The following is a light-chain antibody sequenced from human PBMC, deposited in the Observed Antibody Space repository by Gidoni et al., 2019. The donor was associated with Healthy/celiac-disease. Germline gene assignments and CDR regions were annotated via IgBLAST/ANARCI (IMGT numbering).Light chain of an antibody. J-gene: IGKJ2*01. CDR2: GAS. CDR3: QQYGSSSYT. Sequence: EIVLTQPPGTLSLSPGERATLSCRASQSVSSSYLAWYQQKPGQAPRLLIYGASSRATGIPDRFSGSGSGTDFTLTISRLEPEDFAVYYCQQYGSSSYTFXXXTKLEIK. V-gene: IGKV3-20*01. CDR1: QSVSSSY.